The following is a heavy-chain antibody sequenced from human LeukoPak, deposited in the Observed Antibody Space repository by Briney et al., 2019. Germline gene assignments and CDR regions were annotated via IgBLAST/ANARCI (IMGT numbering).Heavy chain of an antibody. CDR1: GGSFSGYY. D-gene: IGHD3-10*01. CDR3: ARAWYYYGSGSYFSGNLDY. V-gene: IGHV4-34*01. Sequence: SETLSLTCAVYGGSFSGYYWSWIRQPPGKGLEWIGEINHSGSTNYNQSRKSRVTISVDTSKNQFSLKLSSVTAADTAVYYCARAWYYYGSGSYFSGNLDYWGQGTLVTVSS. CDR2: INHSGST. J-gene: IGHJ4*02.